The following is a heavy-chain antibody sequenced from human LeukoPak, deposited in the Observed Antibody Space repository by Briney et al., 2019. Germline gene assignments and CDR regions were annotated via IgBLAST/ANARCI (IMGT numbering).Heavy chain of an antibody. CDR1: GGSISSGDYY. CDR3: ARDLRGDYCSGGSCYSAPPYAFDI. Sequence: PSQTLSLTCAVSGGSISSGDYYWSWIRQPPGKGLEWIGYIYYSGSTYYNPSLKSRVTISVDTSKNQFSLKLSSVTAADTAVYYCARDLRGDYCSGGSCYSAPPYAFDIWGQGTMVTVSS. CDR2: IYYSGST. V-gene: IGHV4-30-4*01. D-gene: IGHD2-15*01. J-gene: IGHJ3*02.